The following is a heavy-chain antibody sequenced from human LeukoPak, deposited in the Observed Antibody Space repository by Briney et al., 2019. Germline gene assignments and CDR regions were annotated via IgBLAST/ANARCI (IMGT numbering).Heavy chain of an antibody. J-gene: IGHJ6*03. CDR1: GFTFSDDE. D-gene: IGHD1-26*01. CDR3: ARAYSERYGLGYYYMDV. V-gene: IGHV3-48*03. Sequence: GGSLRLSCAASGFTFSDDEMSWVRQAPGKGLEWVSYISSSGSTRYYADSVKGRFTISRDNAENSMYLQMNSLRVEDTAVYYCARAYSERYGLGYYYMDVWGKGTTVTVSS. CDR2: ISSSGSTR.